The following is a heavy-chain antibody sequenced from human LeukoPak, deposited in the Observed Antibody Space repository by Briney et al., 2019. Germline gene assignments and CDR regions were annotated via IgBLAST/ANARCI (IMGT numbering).Heavy chain of an antibody. J-gene: IGHJ4*02. CDR2: ISSSSSYI. CDR3: ARDLAYGDDGL. V-gene: IGHV3-21*01. D-gene: IGHD4-17*01. CDR1: GFTLSNYS. Sequence: GGSLRLSCAASGFTLSNYSMNWVRQAPGKGLEWVAFISSSSSYIFYADSLKGRFTISRDNAKNSLYMQMNSLRADDTAVYYCARDLAYGDDGLWGQGTLVTVSS.